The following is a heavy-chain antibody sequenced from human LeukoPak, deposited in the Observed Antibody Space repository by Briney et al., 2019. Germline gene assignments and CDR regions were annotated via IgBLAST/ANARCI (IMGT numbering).Heavy chain of an antibody. J-gene: IGHJ3*02. CDR3: ARDNDYYGSGSYVYDAFDI. CDR2: IWFDGKNT. CDR1: GFTFSTHA. D-gene: IGHD3-10*01. V-gene: IGHV3-33*01. Sequence: PGGCLRLSCAASGFTFSTHAMHWVRQAPAKGLEWVAMIWFDGKNTHYVDSVKGRFTISRDNSKNTVDLRMNSLRAEDTAVYYCARDNDYYGSGSYVYDAFDIWGQGTMVTVSS.